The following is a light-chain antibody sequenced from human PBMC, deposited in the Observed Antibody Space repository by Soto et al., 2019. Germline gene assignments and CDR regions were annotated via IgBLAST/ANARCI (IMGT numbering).Light chain of an antibody. CDR3: QQYGSSGT. Sequence: EIVLTASPGTLSLTPVEKSTLSRMASQSVSNNYLAWYQQKPGQAPRLLIYGASNRATGIPDRFSGSGSGTDFTLTISRLEPEDFAVYYCQQYGSSGTFGQGTKVDIK. CDR2: GAS. V-gene: IGKV3-20*01. CDR1: QSVSNNY. J-gene: IGKJ1*01.